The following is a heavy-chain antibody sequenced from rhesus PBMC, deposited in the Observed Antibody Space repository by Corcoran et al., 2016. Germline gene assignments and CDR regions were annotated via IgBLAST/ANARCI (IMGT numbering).Heavy chain of an antibody. J-gene: IGHJ5-1*01. CDR3: ARDRYNLSNV. D-gene: IGHD3-3*01. CDR1: GASISSYW. Sequence: QVQLQESGPGLVKPSETLSLTCAVSGASISSYWWSWFRQPPGKGLGWIGEINGNSGSTSYNPSLKSRVSISKDASKNQFSLKLNSVTAADTAVYYCARDRYNLSNVWGPGVLVTVSS. V-gene: IGHV4-80*01. CDR2: INGNSGST.